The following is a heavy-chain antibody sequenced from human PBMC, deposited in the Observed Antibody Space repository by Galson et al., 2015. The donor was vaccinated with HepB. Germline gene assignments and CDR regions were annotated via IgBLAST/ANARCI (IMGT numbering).Heavy chain of an antibody. Sequence: SVKVSCKASGYTFTGYYMHWVRQAPGQGLEWMGWINPNSGGTNYAQKFQGRVTMTRDTSISTAYMELSRLRSDDTDVYYCARDPIELWLRAGYYYDSSGHDYWGQGTLVTVSS. CDR3: ARDPIELWLRAGYYYDSSGHDY. CDR2: INPNSGGT. V-gene: IGHV1-2*02. CDR1: GYTFTGYY. J-gene: IGHJ4*02. D-gene: IGHD3-22*01.